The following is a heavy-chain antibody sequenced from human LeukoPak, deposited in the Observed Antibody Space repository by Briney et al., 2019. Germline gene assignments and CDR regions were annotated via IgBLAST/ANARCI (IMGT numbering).Heavy chain of an antibody. CDR2: IYYSGST. J-gene: IGHJ5*02. CDR3: ARVAYYDFWSGYYSEWNWFDP. V-gene: IGHV4-59*11. CDR1: GGSISSHY. D-gene: IGHD3-3*01. Sequence: PSETLSLTCTVSGGSISSHYWSWIRQPPGKGLEWIGYIYYSGSTNYNPSLKSRVTISVDTSKNQFSLKLSSVTAADTAVYYCARVAYYDFWSGYYSEWNWFDPWGQGTLVTVSS.